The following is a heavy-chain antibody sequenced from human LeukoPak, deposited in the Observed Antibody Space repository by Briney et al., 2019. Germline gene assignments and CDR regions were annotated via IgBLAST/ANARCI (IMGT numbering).Heavy chain of an antibody. J-gene: IGHJ5*02. CDR2: IYPGDSDP. Sequence: GESLKISCKGSGYSFTSYWIGWVRQLPGKGLEWMGIIYPGDSDPRYSPSFQGQVTISADKSTSTAYRQWSSLKASDTAMYYGARRTLSWNDVGWFDPWGQGTLVTVSS. CDR1: GYSFTSYW. V-gene: IGHV5-51*01. CDR3: ARRTLSWNDVGWFDP. D-gene: IGHD1-1*01.